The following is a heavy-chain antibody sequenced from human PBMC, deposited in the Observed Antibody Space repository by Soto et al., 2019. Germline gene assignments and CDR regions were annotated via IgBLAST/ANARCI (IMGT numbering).Heavy chain of an antibody. CDR2: ISGSGGST. CDR1: GFTFSSYA. V-gene: IGHV3-23*01. D-gene: IGHD5-18*01. Sequence: GGSLRLSCAASGFTFSSYAMSWVRQAPGKGLEWVSAISGSGGSTYYADSVKGRFTISRDNSKNTLYLQMNSLRAEDTAVYYCAKVSQVQSGLWLFCLDYWGQGTLVTVSS. J-gene: IGHJ4*02. CDR3: AKVSQVQSGLWLFCLDY.